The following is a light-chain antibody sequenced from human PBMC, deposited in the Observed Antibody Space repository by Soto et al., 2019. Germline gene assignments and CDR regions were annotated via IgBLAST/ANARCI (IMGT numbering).Light chain of an antibody. CDR1: QSISSW. CDR2: KAS. Sequence: DIPMSQSPSTLSAYVGDRVTITCRASQSISSWLAWYQQKPGKAPKLLIYKASSLESGVPSRFSGSGSGTEFTLTISSLQPDDFATYYCQQYNSFWTFGQGTKV. CDR3: QQYNSFWT. V-gene: IGKV1-5*03. J-gene: IGKJ1*01.